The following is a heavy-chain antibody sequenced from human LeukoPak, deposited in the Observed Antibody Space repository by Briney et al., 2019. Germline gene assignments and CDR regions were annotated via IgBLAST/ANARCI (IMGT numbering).Heavy chain of an antibody. Sequence: SETLSLTCTVSGGSISDYYWTWIRQPPGKGLEWIGHIYYSGNTIYNPSLKSRVTISVDTSKNQFSLKLTSVTTADTAVYYCAKSNGYGLVDIWGQGTMVTVSS. CDR3: AKSNGYGLVDI. J-gene: IGHJ3*02. CDR1: GGSISDYY. V-gene: IGHV4-59*01. D-gene: IGHD3-10*01. CDR2: IYYSGNT.